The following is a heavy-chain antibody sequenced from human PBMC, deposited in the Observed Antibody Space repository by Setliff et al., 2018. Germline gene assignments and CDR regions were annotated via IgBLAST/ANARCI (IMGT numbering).Heavy chain of an antibody. CDR3: ARGKMDVVAAGGKYCAMDV. V-gene: IGHV1-69*13. J-gene: IGHJ6*02. D-gene: IGHD6-13*01. CDR1: GGTFRTDG. CDR2: IIPVFGTA. Sequence: SVKVSCKASGGTFRTDGFNWVRQAPGQGLEWMGRIIPVFGTAKYAQKFQGRVTITADESTSTAYMEVRSLRSEDTAVFYCARGKMDVVAAGGKYCAMDVWGQGTAVTVSS.